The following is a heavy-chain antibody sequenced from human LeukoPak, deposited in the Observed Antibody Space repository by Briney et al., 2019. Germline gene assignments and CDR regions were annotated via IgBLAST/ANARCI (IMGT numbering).Heavy chain of an antibody. CDR1: GGSISSSSYY. J-gene: IGHJ4*02. V-gene: IGHV4-39*01. Sequence: PSETLSLTYTVSGGSISSSSYYWGWIRQPPGKGLEWIGSIYYSGSTYYNPSLKSRVTISVDTSKNQFSLKLSSVTAADTAVYYCATRSGRYWGQGTLVTVSS. CDR2: IYYSGST. CDR3: ATRSGRY. D-gene: IGHD1-14*01.